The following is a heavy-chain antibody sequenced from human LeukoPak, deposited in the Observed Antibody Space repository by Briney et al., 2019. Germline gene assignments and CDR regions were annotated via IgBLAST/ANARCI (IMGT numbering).Heavy chain of an antibody. CDR2: IYYSGST. CDR1: GGSISSSSYY. Sequence: SETLSLTCTVSGGSISSSSYYWGWIRQPPGKGLEWIGSIYYSGSTYYNPSLKSRVTISVDTSKNQFSLKLSSVTAADTAVYYCARRGGYDYCFDYWGQGTLVTVSS. D-gene: IGHD5-12*01. J-gene: IGHJ4*02. V-gene: IGHV4-39*01. CDR3: ARRGGYDYCFDY.